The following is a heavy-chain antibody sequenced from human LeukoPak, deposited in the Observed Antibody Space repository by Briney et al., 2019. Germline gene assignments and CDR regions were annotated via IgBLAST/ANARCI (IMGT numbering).Heavy chain of an antibody. CDR3: ARGLYYIDV. V-gene: IGHV3-48*01. CDR2: ISGSTSVI. J-gene: IGHJ6*03. Sequence: PGGSLRLPCAASGFTFSTHTMAWVRQAPGKGLEWVSYISGSTSVIYYADSVKGRFTISRDNAQNSLYLQMNSLRTEDTAIYYCARGLYYIDVWGNGTAVTVS. CDR1: GFTFSTHT.